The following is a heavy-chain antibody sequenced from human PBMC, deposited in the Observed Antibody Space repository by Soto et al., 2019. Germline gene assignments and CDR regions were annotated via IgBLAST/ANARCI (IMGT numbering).Heavy chain of an antibody. CDR2: FYYSGTT. CDR3: ARRHDILTGSDSFDV. D-gene: IGHD3-9*01. CDR1: GGSISSEGYY. V-gene: IGHV4-31*03. Sequence: QVQLQESGPGLVKPSQTLSLTCTLSGGSISSEGYYWTWIRQHPGKGLEWIGDFYYSGTTSYNPSLKSRFTISVDMSNNQSSLRLSSVTAADTAMYYCARRHDILTGSDSFDVWGRGTMVTVSS. J-gene: IGHJ3*01.